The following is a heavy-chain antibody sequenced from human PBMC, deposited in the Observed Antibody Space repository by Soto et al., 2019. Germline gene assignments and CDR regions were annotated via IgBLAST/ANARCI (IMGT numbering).Heavy chain of an antibody. D-gene: IGHD3-22*01. J-gene: IGHJ6*02. CDR1: GGTFSSYA. CDR2: IIPIFGTA. CDR3: ARGYYYDSSGYRQYYYGMDV. V-gene: IGHV1-69*13. Sequence: ASVKVSCKASGGTFSSYAISWVRQAPGQGLEWMGGIIPIFGTANYAQKFQGRVTITADESTSTAYTELSSLRSEDTAVYYCARGYYYDSSGYRQYYYGMDVWGQGTTVTVSS.